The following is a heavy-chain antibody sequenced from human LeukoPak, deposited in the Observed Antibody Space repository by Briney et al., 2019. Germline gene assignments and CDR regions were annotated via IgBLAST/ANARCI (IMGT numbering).Heavy chain of an antibody. V-gene: IGHV3-11*01. CDR1: GFTFSSYA. Sequence: GGSLRLSCAASGFTFSSYAMSWIRQAPGKGPEWISYISSSGDSAHYADSVKGRFTISRDNAKNSLYLQMNSLRAEDTAVYYCARDRGAVAGQYFDYWGQGTLVTVSS. CDR3: ARDRGAVAGQYFDY. J-gene: IGHJ4*02. CDR2: ISSSGDSA. D-gene: IGHD6-19*01.